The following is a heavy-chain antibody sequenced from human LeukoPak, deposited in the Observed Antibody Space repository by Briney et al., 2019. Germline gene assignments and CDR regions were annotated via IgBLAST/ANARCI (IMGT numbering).Heavy chain of an antibody. CDR3: AKMQQLVLTTWFDP. V-gene: IGHV3-23*01. Sequence: GGSLRLSCAASGFTFSSYAMSWVRQAPGKGLEWVSAISGSGGSTYYADSVKGRFTIFRDNSKNTLYLQMNSLRAEDTAVYYCAKMQQLVLTTWFDPWGQGTLVTVSS. J-gene: IGHJ5*02. D-gene: IGHD6-13*01. CDR1: GFTFSSYA. CDR2: ISGSGGST.